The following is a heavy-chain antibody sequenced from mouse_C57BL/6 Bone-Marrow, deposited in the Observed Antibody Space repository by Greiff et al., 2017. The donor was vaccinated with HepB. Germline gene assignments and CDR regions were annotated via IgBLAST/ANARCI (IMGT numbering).Heavy chain of an antibody. Sequence: EVKLVESEGGLVQPGSSMKLSCTASGFTFSDYYMAWVRQVPEKGLEWVANINYDGSSTYYLDSLKSRFIISRDNAKNILYLQMSSLKSEDTATYYCARERSDYDSYYYAMDYWGQGTSVTVSS. D-gene: IGHD2-4*01. CDR3: ARERSDYDSYYYAMDY. J-gene: IGHJ4*01. V-gene: IGHV5-16*01. CDR1: GFTFSDYY. CDR2: INYDGSST.